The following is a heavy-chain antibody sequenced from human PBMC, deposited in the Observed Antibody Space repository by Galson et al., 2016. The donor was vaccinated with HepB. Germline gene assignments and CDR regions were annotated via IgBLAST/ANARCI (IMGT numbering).Heavy chain of an antibody. CDR2: INYSGAT. CDR3: ARDVEDNGDNAWFDP. Sequence: ETLSLTCTVSGGSMNSASYYWGWIRQSPGKGLEWIASINYSGATYYNLSFKSRVSMSVDTSKNQLSLRLTSVTAADSAVYYCARDVEDNGDNAWFDPWGQGTLVTVAS. J-gene: IGHJ5*02. D-gene: IGHD1-1*01. CDR1: GGSMNSASYY. V-gene: IGHV4-39*07.